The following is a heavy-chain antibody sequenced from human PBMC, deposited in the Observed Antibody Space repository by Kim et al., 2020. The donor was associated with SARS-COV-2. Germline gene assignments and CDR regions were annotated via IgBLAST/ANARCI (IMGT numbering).Heavy chain of an antibody. V-gene: IGHV1-58*01. Sequence: SVKVSCKASGFTFTSSAVQWVRQARGQRLEWIGWIVVGSGNTNYAQKFQERVTITRDMSTSTAYMELSSLRSEDTAVYYCAAGELLWFGEYTHFDYWGQGTLVTVSS. J-gene: IGHJ4*02. CDR1: GFTFTSSA. CDR2: IVVGSGNT. D-gene: IGHD3-10*01. CDR3: AAGELLWFGEYTHFDY.